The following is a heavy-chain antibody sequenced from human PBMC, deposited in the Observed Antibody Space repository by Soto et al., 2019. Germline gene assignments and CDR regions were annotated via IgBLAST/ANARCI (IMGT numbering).Heavy chain of an antibody. CDR1: GGSVSSGSYY. J-gene: IGHJ4*02. CDR3: ARQRIAAAQYYFDY. V-gene: IGHV4-61*01. Sequence: SETLSLTCTVSGGSVSSGSYYWTWIRQSPGKGLEWMGYILSTGSTDYNPSLKSRVTISVDTSKNEFSLKLRSVTAADTAVYYCARQRIAAAQYYFDYWGQGRLVTVSS. CDR2: ILSTGST. D-gene: IGHD6-13*01.